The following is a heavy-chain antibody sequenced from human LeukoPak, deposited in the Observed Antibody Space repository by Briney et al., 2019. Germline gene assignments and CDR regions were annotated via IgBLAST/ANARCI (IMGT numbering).Heavy chain of an antibody. J-gene: IGHJ3*01. V-gene: IGHV3-23*01. CDR1: GFTFNNYA. CDR2: IRGGGSNT. D-gene: IGHD3-10*02. CDR3: AKCSASYSNDAFDV. Sequence: GGSLRLSCAASGFTFNNYAMNWVRQAPGKRLEWVSYIRGGGSNTRYSDSVKGRFIISRDNSKNILYLQMNSLRAEDTAIYYCAKCSASYSNDAFDVWGRGTMVTVSS.